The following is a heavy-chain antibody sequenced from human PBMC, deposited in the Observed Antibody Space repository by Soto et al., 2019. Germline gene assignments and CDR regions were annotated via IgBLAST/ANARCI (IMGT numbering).Heavy chain of an antibody. Sequence: LRLSCAASGFTFSNYEMNWVRQAPGKGLEWVSYISSSGSTIFYADSVKGRFTISRDNAKNSLYLQMNSLRVEDTAIYYCARDPVSNYDFWSGYYSAYGMDVWGQGTTVTVSS. CDR2: ISSSGSTI. V-gene: IGHV3-48*03. J-gene: IGHJ6*02. CDR1: GFTFSNYE. D-gene: IGHD3-3*01. CDR3: ARDPVSNYDFWSGYYSAYGMDV.